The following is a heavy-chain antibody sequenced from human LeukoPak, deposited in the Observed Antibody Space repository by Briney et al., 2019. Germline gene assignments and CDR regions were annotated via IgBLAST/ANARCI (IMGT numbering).Heavy chain of an antibody. Sequence: ASVKVSCKASGYTFTGYYMHWVRQAPGQGLEWMGWINPNSGGTNYAQKFQGRVTVTRDTSISTAYMELSRLRSDDTAVYYCARVESGTVTTFDYWGQGTLVTVSS. CDR3: ARVESGTVTTFDY. D-gene: IGHD4-17*01. J-gene: IGHJ4*02. CDR2: INPNSGGT. V-gene: IGHV1-2*02. CDR1: GYTFTGYY.